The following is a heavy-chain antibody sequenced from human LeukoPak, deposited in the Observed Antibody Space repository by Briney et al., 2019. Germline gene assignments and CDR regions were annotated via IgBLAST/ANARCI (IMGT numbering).Heavy chain of an antibody. V-gene: IGHV3-21*04. D-gene: IGHD4-17*01. CDR3: VRDFSTVTTAYLHH. CDR2: ISSRHI. J-gene: IGHJ1*01. CDR1: GFTFSSYS. Sequence: GGSLRLSCAASGFTFSSYSMNWVRQAPGKGLEWVSSISSRHIYYADSVKGRFTIFRDDAKNSLFLQMDSLRVEDTAMYYCVRDFSTVTTAYLHHWGQGTLLTVSS.